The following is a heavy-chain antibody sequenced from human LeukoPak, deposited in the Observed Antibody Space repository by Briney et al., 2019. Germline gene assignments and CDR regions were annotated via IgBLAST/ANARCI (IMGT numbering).Heavy chain of an antibody. Sequence: GESLKISCKGSGYSFSIYWIGWVRQMPGIGLEWMGIIYPGDSDTRYNPSFQGQVTISADKSISTAYLQWSSLKASDTAMYYCARTYYYDSSSYYYWDYWGQGTLVTVSS. CDR2: IYPGDSDT. CDR3: ARTYYYDSSSYYYWDY. CDR1: GYSFSIYW. D-gene: IGHD3-22*01. J-gene: IGHJ4*02. V-gene: IGHV5-51*01.